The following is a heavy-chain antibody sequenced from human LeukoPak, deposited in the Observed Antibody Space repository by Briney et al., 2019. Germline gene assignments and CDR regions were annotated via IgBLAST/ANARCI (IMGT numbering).Heavy chain of an antibody. CDR3: ARFPVRRYFDL. J-gene: IGHJ2*01. V-gene: IGHV4-59*11. Sequence: PSETLSLTCTVTGGSISTHYWSWIRQPPGKGLEWIGYLYYSGSTNYNPSLKSRVTISGDTSKNQFSLKLSSVTAAGTAVYYCARFPVRRYFDLWGRGTLVTVSS. CDR2: LYYSGST. CDR1: GGSISTHY.